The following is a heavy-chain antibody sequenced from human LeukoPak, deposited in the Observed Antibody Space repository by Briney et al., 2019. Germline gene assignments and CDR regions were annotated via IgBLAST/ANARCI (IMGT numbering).Heavy chain of an antibody. CDR1: GGSFSGYY. Sequence: PSETLSLTCAVYGGSFSGYYWSWIRQPPGKGLEWIGEINHSGSTNYNPSLKSRVTISVDTSKNQFSLKLSSVTAADTAVYYCARDGSPAFYDFWSGSQRGASWFDPWGQGTLVTVSS. D-gene: IGHD3-3*01. CDR2: INHSGST. J-gene: IGHJ5*02. CDR3: ARDGSPAFYDFWSGSQRGASWFDP. V-gene: IGHV4-34*01.